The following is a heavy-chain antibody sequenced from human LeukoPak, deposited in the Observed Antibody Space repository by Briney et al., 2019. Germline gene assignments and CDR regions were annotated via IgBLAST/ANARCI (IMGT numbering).Heavy chain of an antibody. Sequence: GGSLRLSCVASGFTFSDYTLHWVRQAPGKGLEWVAVISYDRITQYYTDSVKGRFTISRDSSTLYLQMNGLRVEDTAVYYCARDPYGGPPDYLDYWGQGTLVTVSS. D-gene: IGHD1-14*01. CDR2: ISYDRITQ. CDR1: GFTFSDYT. V-gene: IGHV3-30-3*01. J-gene: IGHJ4*02. CDR3: ARDPYGGPPDYLDY.